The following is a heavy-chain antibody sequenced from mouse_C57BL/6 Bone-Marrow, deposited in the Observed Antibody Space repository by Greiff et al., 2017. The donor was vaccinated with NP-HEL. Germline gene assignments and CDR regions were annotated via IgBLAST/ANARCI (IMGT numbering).Heavy chain of an antibody. D-gene: IGHD2-2*01. V-gene: IGHV1-64*01. J-gene: IGHJ2*01. CDR1: GYTFTSYW. Sequence: VQLQQPGAELVKPGASVKLSCKASGYTFTSYWMHWVKQRPGQGLEWIGMIHPNSGSTNYNEKFKSKAILTVDKSSSTAYMQLSSLTSEDSAVYYCARDGYDGPYFDYWGQGTTLTVSS. CDR3: ARDGYDGPYFDY. CDR2: IHPNSGST.